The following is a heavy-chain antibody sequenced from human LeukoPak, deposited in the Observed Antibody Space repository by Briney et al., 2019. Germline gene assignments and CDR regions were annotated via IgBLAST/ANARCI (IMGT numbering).Heavy chain of an antibody. CDR1: GYTFTGYY. Sequence: ASVKVSCKASGYTFTGYYMHWVRQAPRQGLEWMGWINPNSGGTNYAQKFQGRVTMTRDTSISTAYMELSRLRSDDTAVYYCARDPTSFGEFGLLDYWGQGTLVTVSS. CDR2: INPNSGGT. D-gene: IGHD3-10*01. V-gene: IGHV1-2*02. J-gene: IGHJ4*02. CDR3: ARDPTSFGEFGLLDY.